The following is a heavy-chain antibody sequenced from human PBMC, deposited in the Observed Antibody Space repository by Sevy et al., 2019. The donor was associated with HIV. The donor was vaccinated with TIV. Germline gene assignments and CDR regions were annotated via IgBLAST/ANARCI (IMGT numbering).Heavy chain of an antibody. Sequence: SETLSLTCTVSGGSISSSTYYWGWIRQPPGKGLEWIGSIYYSGSTDYNPSLKSRVTISVDTSKNQFSLKLSSVTAADTAVYYCPRLLGGSSGWSHYFDYWGQGTLVTVSS. CDR1: GGSISSSTYY. D-gene: IGHD6-19*01. CDR3: PRLLGGSSGWSHYFDY. J-gene: IGHJ4*02. V-gene: IGHV4-39*01. CDR2: IYYSGST.